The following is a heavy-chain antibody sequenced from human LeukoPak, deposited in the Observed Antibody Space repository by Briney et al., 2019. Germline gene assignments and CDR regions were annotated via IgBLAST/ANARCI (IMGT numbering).Heavy chain of an antibody. CDR2: ISSSSSYI. D-gene: IGHD4-17*01. V-gene: IGHV3-21*04. J-gene: IGHJ6*03. CDR3: ARVPSTVTTRLGFYYYYYMDV. CDR1: GFTFSSYS. Sequence: GGSLRLSCAASGFTFSSYSMNWVRQAPGKGLEWVSSISSSSSYIYYADSVKGRFTISRDNAKNSLYLQMNSLRAEDTAVYYCARVPSTVTTRLGFYYYYYMDVWGKGTTVTISS.